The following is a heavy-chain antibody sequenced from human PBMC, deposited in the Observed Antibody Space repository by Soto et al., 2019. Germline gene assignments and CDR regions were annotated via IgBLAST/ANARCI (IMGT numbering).Heavy chain of an antibody. D-gene: IGHD2-21*02. CDR1: GFTFSSYS. J-gene: IGHJ5*02. V-gene: IGHV3-23*01. Sequence: EVKLLESGGGLVQPGGSLRLSCAASGFTFSSYSMSWVRQAPGKGLEWVSHITASGGTTYYADSVKGRFTISRDSSRSTLYLQMNSLRAEDTAIYYCAKSGSEVSATPWFDPWGQGTLVTVSS. CDR2: ITASGGTT. CDR3: AKSGSEVSATPWFDP.